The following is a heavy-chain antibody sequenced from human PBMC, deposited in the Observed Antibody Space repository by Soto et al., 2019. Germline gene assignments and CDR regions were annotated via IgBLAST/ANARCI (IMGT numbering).Heavy chain of an antibody. CDR1: GFTFNSYS. Sequence: GGSLRLSCAASGFTFNSYSMNWVRQAPGKGLEWVSSISSSSSYTYYADSVKGRFTISRDDAKNSLYLQMNSLRAEDTAMYYCARDMTTVTTAYFQHWGQGTLVTVSS. CDR3: ARDMTTVTTAYFQH. CDR2: ISSSSSYT. J-gene: IGHJ1*01. V-gene: IGHV3-21*01. D-gene: IGHD4-17*01.